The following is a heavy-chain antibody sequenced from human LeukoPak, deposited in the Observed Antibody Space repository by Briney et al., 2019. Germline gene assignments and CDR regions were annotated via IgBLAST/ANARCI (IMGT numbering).Heavy chain of an antibody. J-gene: IGHJ4*02. CDR2: IDWDDDK. CDR3: AREQKYYYFEY. CDR1: GFSLTTSGMC. Sequence: RESGPALVKPTQTLTLTCTYSGFSLTTSGMCVTWIRNPPGKALEWLARIDWDDDKYYSTSLKTRLTISKDTSKNQVVLTMTNMDPVDTATYYCAREQKYYYFEYWGQGTLVTVSS. D-gene: IGHD2/OR15-2a*01. V-gene: IGHV2-70*11.